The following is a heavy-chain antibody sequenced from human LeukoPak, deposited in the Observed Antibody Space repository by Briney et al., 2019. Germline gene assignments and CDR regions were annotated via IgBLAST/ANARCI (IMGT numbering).Heavy chain of an antibody. CDR1: GFTFNIYA. D-gene: IGHD5-12*01. Sequence: GGSLRLSCAASGFTFNIYAMTWVRQAPGKGLEWVSAITGSGGNTYYADSVKGRFTISRDNSKNTLYLHMNSLRAEDTAMYYCANLPRGPTGYIGYGGEGYWGQGTLVTVSS. V-gene: IGHV3-23*01. CDR3: ANLPRGPTGYIGYGGEGY. CDR2: ITGSGGNT. J-gene: IGHJ4*02.